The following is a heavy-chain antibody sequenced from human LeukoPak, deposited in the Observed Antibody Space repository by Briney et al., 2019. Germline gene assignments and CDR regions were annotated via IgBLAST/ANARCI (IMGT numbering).Heavy chain of an antibody. J-gene: IGHJ3*02. CDR1: GGSISSGGYY. D-gene: IGHD2-21*02. V-gene: IGHV4-31*03. Sequence: SETLSLTCTVSGGSISSGGYYWSWIRQHPGKGLEWIGYIYYSGSTYYNPSLESRVTISVDTSKNQFSLKLSSVTAADTAVYYCARPGLLNDAFDIWGQGTMVTVSS. CDR3: ARPGLLNDAFDI. CDR2: IYYSGST.